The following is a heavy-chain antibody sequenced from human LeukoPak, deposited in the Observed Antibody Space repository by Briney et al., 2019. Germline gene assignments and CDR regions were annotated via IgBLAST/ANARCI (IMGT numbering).Heavy chain of an antibody. J-gene: IGHJ4*02. D-gene: IGHD1/OR15-1a*01. V-gene: IGHV3-33*01. Sequence: GGSLRLSCTASGFTFNSYGMHWVRQAPGKGLEWVALIWFDGSNKYHADSVKGRFTISRDNSKDTLYPQMDHLKIEDTAVYYCARDRGTRRPLDYWGQGALVTVSS. CDR1: GFTFNSYG. CDR2: IWFDGSNK. CDR3: ARDRGTRRPLDY.